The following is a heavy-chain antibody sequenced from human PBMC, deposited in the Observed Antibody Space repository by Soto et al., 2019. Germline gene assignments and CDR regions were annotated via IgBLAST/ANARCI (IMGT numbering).Heavy chain of an antibody. V-gene: IGHV3-7*01. CDR2: IKQDGSEE. Sequence: EVQLVESGGGLVQPGGSLRLSCVDSGFTFSSYWMSWVGQAPVKGLEWVGNIKQDGSEENYVDSVKGRFTISRDNAKNSMYLQMNSRRAEDTAVYDCARIAASGRGWDVWGQGTTVVVSS. J-gene: IGHJ6*02. D-gene: IGHD6-13*01. CDR3: ARIAASGRGWDV. CDR1: GFTFSSYW.